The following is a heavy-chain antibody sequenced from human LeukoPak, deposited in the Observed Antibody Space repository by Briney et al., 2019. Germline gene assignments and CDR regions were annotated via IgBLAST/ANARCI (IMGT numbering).Heavy chain of an antibody. Sequence: GGSLRLSCVASGFXFSSYGIHWVRQAPGEGLEWVALMWFDGSNKYYADSVKGRFTIPRDNSKNTLYLQMNSLRAEDTAVYYCAREISTVEGWLQLRVLRYFDLWGRGTLVTVSS. CDR3: AREISTVEGWLQLRVLRYFDL. J-gene: IGHJ2*01. V-gene: IGHV3-33*01. D-gene: IGHD5-24*01. CDR2: MWFDGSNK. CDR1: GFXFSSYG.